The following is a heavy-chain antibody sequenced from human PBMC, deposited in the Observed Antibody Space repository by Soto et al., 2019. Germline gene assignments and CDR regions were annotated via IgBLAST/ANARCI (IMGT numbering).Heavy chain of an antibody. D-gene: IGHD6-19*01. Sequence: QVQLVESGGGVVQPGRSLRLSCAASGFTFSNYAIHWVRQAPGKGLEWVAAISYDGSNKYYADSVKGRFTISRDNSKSTLYLQVNSLRADDTAVYYCAGGTSSGWYYFDYWGQGTLVTVSS. J-gene: IGHJ4*02. V-gene: IGHV3-30-3*01. CDR2: ISYDGSNK. CDR3: AGGTSSGWYYFDY. CDR1: GFTFSNYA.